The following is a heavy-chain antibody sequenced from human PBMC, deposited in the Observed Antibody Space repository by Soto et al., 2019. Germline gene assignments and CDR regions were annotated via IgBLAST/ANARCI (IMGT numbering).Heavy chain of an antibody. CDR3: ARDLSPYYDSSGGFDY. CDR1: GYTFTSYY. J-gene: IGHJ4*02. V-gene: IGHV1-46*01. CDR2: INPSGGST. D-gene: IGHD3-22*01. Sequence: ASVKVSCKAPGYTFTSYYMHWVRQAPGQGLEWMGIINPSGGSTSYAQKFQGRVTMTRDTSTSTVYMELSSLRSEDTAVYYCARDLSPYYDSSGGFDYWGQGTLVTVSS.